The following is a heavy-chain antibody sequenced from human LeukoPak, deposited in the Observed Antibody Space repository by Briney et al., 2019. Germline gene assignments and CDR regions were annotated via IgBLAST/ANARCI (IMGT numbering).Heavy chain of an antibody. J-gene: IGHJ4*02. V-gene: IGHV1-69*13. Sequence: VASVKVSCKASGGTFSSYAISWVRQAPGQGLEWMGGIIPIFGTANCAQKFQGRVTITADESTSTAYMELSSLRSEDTAVYYRARAPYYGSGSYYPYWGQGTLVTVSS. CDR1: GGTFSSYA. CDR2: IIPIFGTA. D-gene: IGHD3-10*01. CDR3: ARAPYYGSGSYYPY.